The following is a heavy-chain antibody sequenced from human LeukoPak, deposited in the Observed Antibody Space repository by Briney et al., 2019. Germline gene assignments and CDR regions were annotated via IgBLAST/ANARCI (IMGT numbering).Heavy chain of an antibody. Sequence: SETLSLTCTVSGGSISSGDYDWSWMRQPPGKGLEWIGYIYYSGSTCYNPSLKSRVTISVDTSKNQFSLKLSSVTAADTAVYYCATIQLWLRLPDYWGQGTLVTVSS. CDR1: GGSISSGDYD. D-gene: IGHD5-18*01. CDR2: IYYSGST. V-gene: IGHV4-30-4*01. J-gene: IGHJ4*02. CDR3: ATIQLWLRLPDY.